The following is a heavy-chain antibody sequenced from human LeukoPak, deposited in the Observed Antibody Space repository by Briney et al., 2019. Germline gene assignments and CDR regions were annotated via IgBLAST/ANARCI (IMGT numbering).Heavy chain of an antibody. D-gene: IGHD3-16*02. CDR3: ATYDYVWGSYRWYFDY. CDR1: GFTFSSYA. Sequence: GSLRLSCAASGFTFSSYAMSWVRQAPGKGLEWVSAISGSGGSTYYADSVKGRFTISRDNSKNTLYLQMNSLRAEDTAVYYCATYDYVWGSYRWYFDYWGQGTLVTVSS. J-gene: IGHJ4*02. V-gene: IGHV3-23*01. CDR2: ISGSGGST.